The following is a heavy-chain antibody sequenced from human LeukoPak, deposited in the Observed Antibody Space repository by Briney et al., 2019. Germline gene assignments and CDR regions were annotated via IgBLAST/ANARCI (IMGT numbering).Heavy chain of an antibody. CDR3: ARDLAGSGYDGEFDN. CDR1: RFTFSGHW. Sequence: GGSLRLSCAASRFTFSGHWMHWVRQAPGKGLGWVLGISSDGSSTNYADSVKGRFTISRDNAKSTLYLQMNSLSAEDTAVYYCARDLAGSGYDGEFDNWGQGTLVTVSS. CDR2: ISSDGSST. D-gene: IGHD5-12*01. V-gene: IGHV3-74*01. J-gene: IGHJ4*02.